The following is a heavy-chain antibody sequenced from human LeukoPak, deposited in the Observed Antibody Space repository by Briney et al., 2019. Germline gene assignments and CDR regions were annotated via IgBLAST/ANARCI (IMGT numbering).Heavy chain of an antibody. CDR2: IYTSGST. CDR1: GGSISSYY. CDR3: AFSDHYDSSGYYWPY. D-gene: IGHD3-22*01. J-gene: IGHJ4*02. Sequence: SETLSLTCTVSGGSISSYYWSWIRQPAGKGLEWIGRIYTSGSTNYNPSLKSRVTMSVDTSKNQFSLKLSSVTAADTAVYYCAFSDHYDSSGYYWPYWGQGTLVTVSS. V-gene: IGHV4-4*07.